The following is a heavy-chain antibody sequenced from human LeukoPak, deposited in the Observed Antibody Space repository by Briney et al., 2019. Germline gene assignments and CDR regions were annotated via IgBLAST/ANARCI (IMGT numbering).Heavy chain of an antibody. CDR3: ARSFYDFLNGPYEEAFDM. CDR1: GFSFSDYY. D-gene: IGHD3-3*01. Sequence: GGSLRLSGAASGFSFSDYYMNWIRKAPGKGLEWLSYISSSATYTDYAESVKGRFTVSRDNAKNSLYLQMNSLRAEDTAVYYCARSFYDFLNGPYEEAFDMWGQGTMVTVSS. J-gene: IGHJ3*02. V-gene: IGHV3-11*03. CDR2: ISSSATYT.